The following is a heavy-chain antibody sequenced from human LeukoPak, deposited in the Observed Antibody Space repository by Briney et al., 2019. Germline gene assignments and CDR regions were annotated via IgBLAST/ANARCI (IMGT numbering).Heavy chain of an antibody. CDR1: GGTFSSYA. CDR3: AKDGRSDIVVVPAAPKSDWFDP. Sequence: SVNVSCKASGGTFSSYAISWVRQAPGQGLEWRGGIIPIFGTANYAQKFQGRVTITADESTSTAYMELSSLRSEDTAVYYCAKDGRSDIVVVPAAPKSDWFDPWGQGTLVTVSS. J-gene: IGHJ5*02. V-gene: IGHV1-69*13. D-gene: IGHD2-2*01. CDR2: IIPIFGTA.